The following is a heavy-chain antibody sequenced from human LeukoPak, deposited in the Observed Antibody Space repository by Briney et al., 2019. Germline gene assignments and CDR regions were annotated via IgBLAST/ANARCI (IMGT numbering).Heavy chain of an antibody. J-gene: IGHJ5*02. D-gene: IGHD2-2*01. CDR2: ISAYNGNT. CDR1: GYTFTIYG. V-gene: IGHV1-18*01. Sequence: ASVKVSCKGSGYTFTIYGFSWVRQAPGQGLEWMGWISAYNGNTNYAQKLQGRVTMTTDTSTSTAYMELRSLRSDDTAVYYCARDCSSTSCVGNWFDPWGQGTLVTVSS. CDR3: ARDCSSTSCVGNWFDP.